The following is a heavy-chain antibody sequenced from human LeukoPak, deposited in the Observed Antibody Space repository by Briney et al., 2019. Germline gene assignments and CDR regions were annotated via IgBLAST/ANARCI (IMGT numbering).Heavy chain of an antibody. CDR3: ARDHHELYYYGSGTPTGLGVFDY. D-gene: IGHD3-10*01. CDR2: IYYSGST. V-gene: IGHV4-31*03. CDR1: GGSISSGGYY. Sequence: SETLSLTRTVSGGSISSGGYYWSWIRQHPGKGLEWIGYIYYSGSTYYNPSLKSRVTISVDTSKNQFSLKLSSVTAADTAVYYCARDHHELYYYGSGTPTGLGVFDYWGQGTLVTVSS. J-gene: IGHJ4*02.